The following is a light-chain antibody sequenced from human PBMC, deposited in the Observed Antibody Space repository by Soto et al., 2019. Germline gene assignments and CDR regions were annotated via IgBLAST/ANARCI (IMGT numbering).Light chain of an antibody. CDR2: TAS. CDR1: QTISVY. V-gene: IGKV1-39*01. J-gene: IGKJ4*02. Sequence: DIQMTQSPSSLSASVGDTVIITCRARQTISVYLNWYQQIAGKAPKLLIYTASTLQTGVPSRFSGSRSGTDFTLTISSLYSEDFATYYCQHGLSPLSNGGWTPQLTLSRGTKVDTK. CDR3: QHGLSPLSNGGWTPQLT.